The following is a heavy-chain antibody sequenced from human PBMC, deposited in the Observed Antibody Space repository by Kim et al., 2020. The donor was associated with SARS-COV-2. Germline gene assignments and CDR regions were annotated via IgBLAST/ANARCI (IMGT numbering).Heavy chain of an antibody. CDR2: IYHSGST. CDR3: ARVNFAFDI. CDR1: GYSISSGYY. Sequence: SETLSLTCTVSGYSISSGYYWGWIRQPPGKGLEWIGSIYHSGSTYYNPSLKSRVTISVDTSKNQFSLKLSSVTAADTAVYYCARVNFAFDIWGQGTMVTV. V-gene: IGHV4-38-2*02. J-gene: IGHJ3*02.